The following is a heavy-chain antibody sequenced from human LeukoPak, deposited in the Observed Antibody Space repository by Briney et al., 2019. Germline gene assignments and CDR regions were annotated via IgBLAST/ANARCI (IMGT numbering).Heavy chain of an antibody. J-gene: IGHJ6*02. V-gene: IGHV4-59*01. CDR1: GGSISSYY. D-gene: IGHD4-17*01. CDR3: ARDNKRYGDDGYGMDV. Sequence: PSETLSLTCTVSGGSISSYYWSWIRQPPGKGLEWIGYIYYSGSTNYNPSLKSRVTISVDTSKNQFSLKLSSVTAADTAVYYCARDNKRYGDDGYGMDVWGQGTTVTVSS. CDR2: IYYSGST.